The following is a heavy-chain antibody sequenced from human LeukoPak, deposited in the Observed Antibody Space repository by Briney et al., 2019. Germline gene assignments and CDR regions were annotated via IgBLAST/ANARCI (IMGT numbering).Heavy chain of an antibody. CDR2: INHSGST. Sequence: SETLSLTCAVYGGSFSGYYWSWIRQPPGKGLEWIGEINHSGSTNYNPSLKSRVTISVDTSKNQFSLKLSSVTAADTAVYYCARHLRGSGYYYYYYMDVWGKGTTVTISS. CDR1: GGSFSGYY. J-gene: IGHJ6*03. CDR3: ARHLRGSGYYYYYYMDV. V-gene: IGHV4-34*01. D-gene: IGHD2-15*01.